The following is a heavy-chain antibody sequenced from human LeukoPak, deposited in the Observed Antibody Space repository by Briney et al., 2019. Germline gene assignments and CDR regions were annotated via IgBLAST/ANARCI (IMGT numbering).Heavy chain of an antibody. CDR2: ISYDGSNK. J-gene: IGHJ6*03. CDR3: AKTEMQIVPADHHKYYYYYMDV. V-gene: IGHV3-30*18. Sequence: GGSLRLSCAASGFTFSTYNMNWVRQAPGKGLEWVAVISYDGSNKYYADSVKGRFTISRDNSKNTLYLQMNSLRAEDTAVYYCAKTEMQIVPADHHKYYYYYMDVWGKGTTVTVSS. CDR1: GFTFSTYN. D-gene: IGHD2-2*01.